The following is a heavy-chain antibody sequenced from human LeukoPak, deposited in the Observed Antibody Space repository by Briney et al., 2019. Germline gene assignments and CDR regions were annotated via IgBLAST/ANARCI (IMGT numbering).Heavy chain of an antibody. J-gene: IGHJ4*02. CDR3: ARVGGANYYFDY. D-gene: IGHD4/OR15-4a*01. Sequence: EGSLRLSCAASGFTVSTNYMSWLRQAPGKGLEWVSVIYSGGSSFYADSVKGRFTISRDNSKNTLYLQMNSLRAEDTAVYYCARVGGANYYFDYWGQGTLVTVSS. CDR2: IYSGGSS. V-gene: IGHV3-66*01. CDR1: GFTVSTNY.